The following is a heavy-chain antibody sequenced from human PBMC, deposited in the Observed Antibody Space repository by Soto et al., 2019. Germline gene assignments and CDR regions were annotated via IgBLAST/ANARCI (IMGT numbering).Heavy chain of an antibody. D-gene: IGHD6-19*01. V-gene: IGHV4-59*08. J-gene: IGHJ4*02. CDR2: IYYSGST. Sequence: SETLSLTCTVSGGSISSYYWSWIRQPPGKGLEWIGYIYYSGSTNYNPSLKSRVTISVDTSKNQFSLKLSSVTAADTAVYYCARHGKVAVLDYWGQGTLVTVSS. CDR3: ARHGKVAVLDY. CDR1: GGSISSYY.